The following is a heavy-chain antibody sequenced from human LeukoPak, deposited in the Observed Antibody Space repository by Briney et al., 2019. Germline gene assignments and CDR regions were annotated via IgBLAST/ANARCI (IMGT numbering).Heavy chain of an antibody. D-gene: IGHD1-1*01. Sequence: AGGSLRLSCAASGFTFSHYAMSWVLQAPGKGLEWVSGISGSGGSTYYADSVKGRFTVSRDNSKNTLYLQMTSLRVEDTAVYYCAKELAYAYYFDVWGKGTTVTVSS. J-gene: IGHJ6*03. CDR1: GFTFSHYA. V-gene: IGHV3-23*01. CDR3: AKELAYAYYFDV. CDR2: ISGSGGST.